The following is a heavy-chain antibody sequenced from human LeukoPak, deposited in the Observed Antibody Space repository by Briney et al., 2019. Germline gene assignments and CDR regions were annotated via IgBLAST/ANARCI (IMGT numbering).Heavy chain of an antibody. D-gene: IGHD1-26*01. CDR1: GGTFSSYA. CDR3: AKGGSPGKYFFDY. J-gene: IGHJ4*02. V-gene: IGHV1-69*01. Sequence: SVKVSCKASGGTFSSYAISWVRQAPGQGLEWMGGIIPIFGTANYAQKFQGRVTITADESTSTAYMELSSLRSEDTAVYYCAKGGSPGKYFFDYWGQGTLVTVSS. CDR2: IIPIFGTA.